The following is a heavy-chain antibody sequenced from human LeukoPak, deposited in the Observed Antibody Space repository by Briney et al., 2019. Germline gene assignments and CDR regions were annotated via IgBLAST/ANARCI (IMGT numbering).Heavy chain of an antibody. V-gene: IGHV5-10-1*01. J-gene: IGHJ4*02. CDR2: IDPSDSYT. Sequence: GESLQISCKASGYSFTNYWISWVRQMPGKGLEWMGRIDPSDSYTKYSPSFEGHVTISVDKSISTAFLQWNSLKASDSAMYYCATGASKVTTDFANYWGQGTQVAVSS. D-gene: IGHD4-17*01. CDR3: ATGASKVTTDFANY. CDR1: GYSFTNYW.